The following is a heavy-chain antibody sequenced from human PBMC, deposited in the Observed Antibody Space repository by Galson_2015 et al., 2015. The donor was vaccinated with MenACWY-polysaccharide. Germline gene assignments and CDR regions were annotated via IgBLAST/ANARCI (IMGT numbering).Heavy chain of an antibody. CDR2: ISGSGGST. CDR3: AKDLQCLLWFGVQRGGMDV. J-gene: IGHJ6*02. Sequence: SLRLSCAASGFTFSSYAMSWVRQAPGKGLEWVSAISGSGGSTYYADSVKGRFTISRDNSKNTLYLQMNSLRAEDTAVYYCAKDLQCLLWFGVQRGGMDVWGQGTTVTVSS. CDR1: GFTFSSYA. V-gene: IGHV3-23*01. D-gene: IGHD3-10*01.